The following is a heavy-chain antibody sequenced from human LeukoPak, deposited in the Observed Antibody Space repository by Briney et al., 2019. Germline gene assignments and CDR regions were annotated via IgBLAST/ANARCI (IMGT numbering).Heavy chain of an antibody. V-gene: IGHV3-33*01. J-gene: IGHJ4*02. CDR2: IWYDGSNK. Sequence: PGGSLRLSCAASGFTFSTYGMHWVRQAPGKGLEWVAVIWYDGSNKYYADSVKGRFTISRDNSKNTLYLQMNSLRAEDTAVYYCARKNDYGDYTDYWGQGTLVTVSS. D-gene: IGHD4-17*01. CDR1: GFTFSTYG. CDR3: ARKNDYGDYTDY.